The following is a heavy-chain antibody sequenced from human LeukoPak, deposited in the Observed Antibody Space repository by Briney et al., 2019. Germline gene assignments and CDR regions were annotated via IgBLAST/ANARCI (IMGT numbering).Heavy chain of an antibody. CDR3: ARAPIKYYHDSSGYYFHFDI. J-gene: IGHJ3*02. CDR2: IYHSGST. V-gene: IGHV4-30-2*01. D-gene: IGHD3-22*01. Sequence: SETLSLTCAVSGGSISSGGYSWSWIRQPPGKGLEWIGYIYHSGSTNYNPSLKSRVTISVDTSKNQFSLKLSSVTAADTAVYYCARAPIKYYHDSSGYYFHFDIWGQGTMVTVSS. CDR1: GGSISSGGYS.